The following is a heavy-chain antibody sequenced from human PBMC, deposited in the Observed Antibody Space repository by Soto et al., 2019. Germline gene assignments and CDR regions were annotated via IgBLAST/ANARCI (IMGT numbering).Heavy chain of an antibody. CDR2: IHHSGTT. V-gene: IGHV4-30-4*01. CDR1: GASIISSDYY. J-gene: IGHJ4*02. CDR3: ASGGYQLYWAH. Sequence: SETLSLTCSVSGASIISSDYYWSWIRQPPGEGLEWIGYIHHSGTTYDNPSLKSRTTMSVDTSKNQFSLKLSSVTAADTAVYYCASGGYQLYWAHWGQGALVTVSS. D-gene: IGHD2-2*01.